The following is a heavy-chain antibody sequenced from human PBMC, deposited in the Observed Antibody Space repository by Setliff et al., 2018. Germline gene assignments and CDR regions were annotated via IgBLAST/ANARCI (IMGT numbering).Heavy chain of an antibody. Sequence: SETLSLTCAVSGAAISTYHWSWLRQPPGKGLEWIGYVSCGGSTKYNPSLESRVTISLDAPKNQFSLKLSSVTAADTAVYYCARDPASPAAAGGWFDPWGQGTLVTVSS. J-gene: IGHJ5*02. V-gene: IGHV4-59*12. D-gene: IGHD6-13*01. CDR2: VSCGGST. CDR3: ARDPASPAAAGGWFDP. CDR1: GAAISTYH.